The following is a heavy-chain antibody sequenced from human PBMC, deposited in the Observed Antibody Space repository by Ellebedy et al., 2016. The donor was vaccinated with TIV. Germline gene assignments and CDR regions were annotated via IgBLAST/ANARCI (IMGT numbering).Heavy chain of an antibody. CDR3: AKDRHYDFWSGYPGDAFDI. CDR2: ISGSGGST. D-gene: IGHD3-3*01. V-gene: IGHV3-23*01. Sequence: PGGSLRLSCAASGFTFSSYAMSWVRQAPGKGLEWVSAISGSGGSTYYADSVKGRFTISRDNSKNTLYLQMNSLRAEDTAVYYCAKDRHYDFWSGYPGDAFDIWGQGTMVTVSS. J-gene: IGHJ3*02. CDR1: GFTFSSYA.